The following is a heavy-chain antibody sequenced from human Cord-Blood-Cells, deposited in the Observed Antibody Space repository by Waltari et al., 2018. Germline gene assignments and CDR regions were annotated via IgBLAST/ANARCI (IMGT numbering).Heavy chain of an antibody. CDR1: GYTLTASY. CDR2: FDPEDGET. V-gene: IGHV1-24*01. Sequence: QVQLVQSGAEVKKPGGSVTVSCEVSGYTLTASYMPAVRQAPGKGLEWMGGFDPEDGETIYAQKFQGRVTMTEDTSTDTAYMELSSLRSEDTAVYYCATVSYSSSFDYWGQGTLVTVSS. CDR3: ATVSYSSSFDY. J-gene: IGHJ4*02. D-gene: IGHD6-6*01.